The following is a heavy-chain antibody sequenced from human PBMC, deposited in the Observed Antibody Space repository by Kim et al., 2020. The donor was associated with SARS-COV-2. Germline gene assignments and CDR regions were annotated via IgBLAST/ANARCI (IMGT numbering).Heavy chain of an antibody. CDR1: GGSISSYY. V-gene: IGHV4-59*01. D-gene: IGHD3-3*01. J-gene: IGHJ4*02. CDR3: ARVRGDFWSGLLFDY. CDR2: IYYSGST. Sequence: SETLSLTCTVSGGSISSYYWSWIRQPPGKGLEWIGYIYYSGSTNYNPSLKSRVTISVDTSKNQFSLKLSSVTAADTAVYYCARVRGDFWSGLLFDYWGQG.